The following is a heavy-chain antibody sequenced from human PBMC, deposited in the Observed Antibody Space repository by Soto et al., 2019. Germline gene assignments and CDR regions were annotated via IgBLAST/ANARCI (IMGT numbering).Heavy chain of an antibody. D-gene: IGHD3-3*01. CDR3: AHRVLRTVFGLVTTTAIYFDF. J-gene: IGHJ4*02. CDR1: GFSLTTSGVG. V-gene: IGHV2-5*02. CDR2: IYWDDDK. Sequence: QITLNESGPTQVKPRQTLTLTCTFSGFSLTTSGVGVGWIRQSPGKAPEWLALIYWDDDKRYSPSLKSRLTITKDTSKIQVVLTMADLDLADTATYYCAHRVLRTVFGLVTTTAIYFDFCGPGTPVAVSS.